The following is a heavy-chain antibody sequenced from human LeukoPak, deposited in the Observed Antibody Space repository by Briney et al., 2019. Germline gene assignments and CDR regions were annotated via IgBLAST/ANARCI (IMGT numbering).Heavy chain of an antibody. D-gene: IGHD6-13*01. Sequence: PSQTLSLTCTVSGCSISSGDYYWSWIRQPPGKGLEWIGYIYYSGSTYYNPSLKSRVTISVDTSKNQFSLKLSSVTAADTAVYYCARVRGYSSIRWYFDLWGRGTLVTVSS. CDR3: ARVRGYSSIRWYFDL. V-gene: IGHV4-30-4*01. CDR1: GCSISSGDYY. CDR2: IYYSGST. J-gene: IGHJ2*01.